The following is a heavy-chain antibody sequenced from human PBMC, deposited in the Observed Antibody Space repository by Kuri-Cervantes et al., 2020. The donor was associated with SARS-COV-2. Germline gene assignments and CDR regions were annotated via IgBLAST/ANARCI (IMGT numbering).Heavy chain of an antibody. CDR1: GFTFSSYW. CDR2: IDQDGSEQ. J-gene: IGHJ3*02. V-gene: IGHV3-7*01. Sequence: GESLKISCAASGFTFSSYWMSWVRQAPGKGLEWVANIDQDGSEQYYVDSVKGRFSISRDNAKKSLYLQMNSLRAEDTAVYYCARVVFRWELPGAFDIWGQGTMVTVSS. CDR3: ARVVFRWELPGAFDI. D-gene: IGHD1-26*01.